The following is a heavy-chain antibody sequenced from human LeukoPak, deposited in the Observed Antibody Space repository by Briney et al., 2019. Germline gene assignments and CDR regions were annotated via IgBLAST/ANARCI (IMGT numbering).Heavy chain of an antibody. Sequence: PGGSLRLSCAASGFTFSSYAMSWFRQAPGKGLEWVSAISGSGGSTYYADSVKGRFTISRDNSKNTLYLQMNSLRAEDTAVYYCAKDDRGTTTPYYFDYWGQGTLVTVSS. D-gene: IGHD1-26*01. CDR3: AKDDRGTTTPYYFDY. CDR1: GFTFSSYA. J-gene: IGHJ4*02. V-gene: IGHV3-23*01. CDR2: ISGSGGST.